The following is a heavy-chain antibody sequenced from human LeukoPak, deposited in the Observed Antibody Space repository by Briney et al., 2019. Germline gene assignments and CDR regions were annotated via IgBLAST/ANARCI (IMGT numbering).Heavy chain of an antibody. D-gene: IGHD1-26*01. CDR2: ISAYNGNT. CDR3: ARETDGGGGNFDY. CDR1: GYTFTSYG. J-gene: IGHJ4*02. Sequence: ASVKVSCKASGYTFTSYGISWVRQAPGQGLEWMGSISAYNGNTDYAQKLPGRVTMTTDTSTSTAYMELRSLRSDETAVYYCARETDGGGGNFDYWGQGTLVTVSS. V-gene: IGHV1-18*01.